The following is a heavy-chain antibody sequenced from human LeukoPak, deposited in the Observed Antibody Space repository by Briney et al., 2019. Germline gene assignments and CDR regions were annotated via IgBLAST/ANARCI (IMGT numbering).Heavy chain of an antibody. Sequence: GGSLRLSCAASGFTFSSYWMNWARQAPGKGLEWVASINHNGNVSYYVDSVKGRFTISRDNSKNTLYLQMNSLRAEDTAVYYCASAGVDAFDIWGQGTMVTVSS. CDR3: ASAGVDAFDI. CDR2: INHNGNVS. J-gene: IGHJ3*02. CDR1: GFTFSSYW. V-gene: IGHV3-7*01. D-gene: IGHD2-8*01.